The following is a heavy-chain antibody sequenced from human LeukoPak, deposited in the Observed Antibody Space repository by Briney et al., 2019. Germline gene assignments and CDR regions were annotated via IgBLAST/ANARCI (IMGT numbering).Heavy chain of an antibody. D-gene: IGHD3-3*01. Sequence: GGSQRLSCSASGFTFSRYPMHWVRQAPGKGLEYVSAISGNGGSTYYADSVKGRFTISRDNSKNTLYLQMSSLRTEDTAIYYCVKAQYDFWSGLDYWGQGTLVTVSS. CDR1: GFTFSRYP. J-gene: IGHJ4*02. CDR2: ISGNGGST. V-gene: IGHV3-64D*09. CDR3: VKAQYDFWSGLDY.